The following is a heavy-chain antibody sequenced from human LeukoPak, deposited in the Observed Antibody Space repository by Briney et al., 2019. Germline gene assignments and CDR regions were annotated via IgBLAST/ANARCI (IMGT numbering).Heavy chain of an antibody. Sequence: PGGSLRLSCAASGFTFSSYSMNWVRQAPGKGLEWVSYISSSSSTIYYADSVKGRFTISRDNAKNSLYLQMNSLRAEDTAVYYCASLMTTVVNSDAFDIWGQGTMVTVSS. CDR2: ISSSSSTI. J-gene: IGHJ3*02. D-gene: IGHD4-23*01. V-gene: IGHV3-48*01. CDR3: ASLMTTVVNSDAFDI. CDR1: GFTFSSYS.